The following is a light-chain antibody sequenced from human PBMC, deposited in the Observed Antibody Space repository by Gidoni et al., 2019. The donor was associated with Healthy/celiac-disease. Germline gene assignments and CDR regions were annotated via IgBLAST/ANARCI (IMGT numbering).Light chain of an antibody. CDR1: QSVLYSSNNKNY. J-gene: IGKJ1*01. Sequence: IVMTQSPDSLAVSLGERATINCKSSQSVLYSSNNKNYLAWYPQKPGQPPKLLIYWASTRESGVPDRFSGSGSGTDFTLTISSLQAEDGAVYYCQQYYSTPRTFGQGTKVEIK. CDR2: WAS. CDR3: QQYYSTPRT. V-gene: IGKV4-1*01.